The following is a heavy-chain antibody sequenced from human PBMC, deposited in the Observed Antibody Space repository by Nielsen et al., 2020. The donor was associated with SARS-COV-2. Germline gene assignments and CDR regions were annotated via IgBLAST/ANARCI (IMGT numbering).Heavy chain of an antibody. J-gene: IGHJ4*02. CDR1: GFTFDDYA. V-gene: IGHV3-9*01. CDR3: AKDLTGYYDFWSGPHGY. Sequence: SLKISCSSSGFTFDDYAMHWVRQAPRKGLEWVSGISWNSGSIGYADSVKGRFTISRDDAKNSLYLQMNSLRAEDTALYYCAKDLTGYYDFWSGPHGYWGQGTLVTVSS. D-gene: IGHD3-3*01. CDR2: ISWNSGSI.